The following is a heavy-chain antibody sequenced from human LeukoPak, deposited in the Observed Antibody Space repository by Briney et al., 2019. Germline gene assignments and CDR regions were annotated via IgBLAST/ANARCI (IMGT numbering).Heavy chain of an antibody. CDR2: INPSGGST. V-gene: IGHV1-46*01. CDR1: GYTFTSYY. Sequence: ASVKVSCKASGYTFTSYYMHWVRQAPGQGLEWMGIINPSGGSTSYAQKFQGRVTMTRDTSTSTVYMELSSLRSEDTAMYYCARDRTYYYDSSGYRYRDGFDYWGQGTLVTVSS. CDR3: ARDRTYYYDSSGYRYRDGFDY. D-gene: IGHD3-22*01. J-gene: IGHJ4*02.